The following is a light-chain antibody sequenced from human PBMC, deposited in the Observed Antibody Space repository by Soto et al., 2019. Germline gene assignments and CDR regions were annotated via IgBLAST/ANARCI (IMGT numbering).Light chain of an antibody. V-gene: IGKV3-20*01. CDR2: GTS. J-gene: IGKJ3*01. CDR3: QQYITSPFN. CDR1: QSVKSSH. Sequence: EIVLTQSPGILSLSPGERATLSCRASQSVKSSHLGWFQRKVGQPPRLLIYGTSTRATGIPDRFIGSGSGTDFTLTITRLEPEDFAVYYCQQYITSPFNFGHGTTVDMK.